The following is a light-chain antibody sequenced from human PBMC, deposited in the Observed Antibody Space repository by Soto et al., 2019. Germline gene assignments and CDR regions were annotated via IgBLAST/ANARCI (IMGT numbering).Light chain of an antibody. CDR3: QQDYTLPRT. V-gene: IGKV3D-7*01. CDR1: QSVSSSY. J-gene: IGKJ3*01. Sequence: EIVMTQSPATLSLSPGERATLSCRASQSVSSSYLSWYQQKPGQAPRLLIYGASTRATGIPARFSGSGSGTDFTLTISSLQPEDFAVYYCQQDYTLPRTFGPGTKVDIK. CDR2: GAS.